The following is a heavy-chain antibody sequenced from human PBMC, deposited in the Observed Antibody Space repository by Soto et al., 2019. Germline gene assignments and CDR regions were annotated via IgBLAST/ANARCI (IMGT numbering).Heavy chain of an antibody. J-gene: IGHJ5*02. D-gene: IGHD3-10*01. V-gene: IGHV4-4*02. CDR3: ARDIDYYGSGGWFDP. CDR2: IYHSGST. Sequence: QVQLQESGPGLVKPSGTLSLTCAVSGGSISSSNWWSWVRQPPGKGLEWIGEIYHSGSTNYNPSLKSRVTISVDTSKNQFSLKLSSVTAADTAVYYCARDIDYYGSGGWFDPWGQGTLVTVSS. CDR1: GGSISSSNW.